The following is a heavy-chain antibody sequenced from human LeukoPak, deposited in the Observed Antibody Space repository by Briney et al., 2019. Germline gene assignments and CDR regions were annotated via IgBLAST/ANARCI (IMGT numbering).Heavy chain of an antibody. CDR3: ARKSGDIDC. J-gene: IGHJ4*02. D-gene: IGHD1-1*01. CDR1: GFTLSSNF. V-gene: IGHV3-23*01. Sequence: GGSLRLSCAASGFTLSSNFMAWVRQAPGKGLEWVSAITGITGSTYYADSVKGRFTISRDNSKNTLYLQMNSLRPEDTAVYYCARKSGDIDCWGQGTLVTVSS. CDR2: ITGITGST.